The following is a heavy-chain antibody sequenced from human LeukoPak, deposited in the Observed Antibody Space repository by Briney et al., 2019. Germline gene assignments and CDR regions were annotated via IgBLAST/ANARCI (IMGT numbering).Heavy chain of an antibody. J-gene: IGHJ1*01. V-gene: IGHV3-23*01. CDR2: ISGSGGST. Sequence: GGSLRLSCAVSGFTFSSYAMSWVRQAPGKGLEWVSAISGSGGSTYYADSVKGRFTISRDNSKNTLYLQMNSLRAEDTAVYYCANKQQLTSRGYFQHWGQGTLVTVSS. D-gene: IGHD6-13*01. CDR1: GFTFSSYA. CDR3: ANKQQLTSRGYFQH.